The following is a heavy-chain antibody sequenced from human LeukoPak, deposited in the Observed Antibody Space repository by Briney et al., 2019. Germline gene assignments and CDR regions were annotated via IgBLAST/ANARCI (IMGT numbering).Heavy chain of an antibody. CDR1: GFTFSSYG. V-gene: IGHV3-23*01. CDR3: AKDRDDYVWGSYLGAFDI. CDR2: ISGSGGST. J-gene: IGHJ3*02. D-gene: IGHD3-16*01. Sequence: GGTLRLSCAASGFTFSSYGMSWVRQAPGKGLEWVSGISGSGGSTYYADSVKGRFTISRDNSKNTLYLQMNSLRAEDTAVFYCAKDRDDYVWGSYLGAFDIWGQGTMVTVSS.